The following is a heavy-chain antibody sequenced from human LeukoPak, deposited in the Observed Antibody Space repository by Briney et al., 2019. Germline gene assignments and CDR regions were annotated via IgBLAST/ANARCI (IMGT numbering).Heavy chain of an antibody. Sequence: GGSLRLSCAASGFTFSNYKMTWVRQSPGKGLEWISYISTTGNTIYYTDSVKGRFTVSRDDARNSLYLQMNSLRVEDTAVYYCARDQSIPNLDAFDIWGQGTMVTVSS. V-gene: IGHV3-48*04. J-gene: IGHJ3*02. CDR2: ISTTGNTI. CDR3: ARDQSIPNLDAFDI. CDR1: GFTFSNYK. D-gene: IGHD1-14*01.